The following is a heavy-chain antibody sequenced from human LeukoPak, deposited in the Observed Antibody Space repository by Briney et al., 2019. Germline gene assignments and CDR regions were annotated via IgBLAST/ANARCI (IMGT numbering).Heavy chain of an antibody. V-gene: IGHV3-48*03. CDR3: ARSAILTGYQWVLFDY. J-gene: IGHJ4*02. CDR1: GFTFSSYE. CDR2: ISSSGSTI. Sequence: GGSLRLSCAASGFTFSSYEMNWVRQAPGKGLEWVSYISSSGSTIYYADSVKGRFTISRDNAKNSLYLQMNSLRAEDTAVYYCARSAILTGYQWVLFDYWGQGTLVTVSS. D-gene: IGHD3-9*01.